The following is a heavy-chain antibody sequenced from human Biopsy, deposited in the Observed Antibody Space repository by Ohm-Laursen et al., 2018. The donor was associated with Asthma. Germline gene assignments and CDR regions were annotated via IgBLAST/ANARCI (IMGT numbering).Heavy chain of an antibody. CDR3: AKDVFPGWELRRGPDY. Sequence: SLRLSCTASGFTFSNYGMHWVRQAPGKGLDWVAVISFDGSNKNYTDSVKGRFTISRDNSRNTLHLQMNSLRAEDTAVYYCAKDVFPGWELRRGPDYWGQGTLVIVSS. CDR2: ISFDGSNK. CDR1: GFTFSNYG. D-gene: IGHD1-26*01. J-gene: IGHJ4*02. V-gene: IGHV3-30*18.